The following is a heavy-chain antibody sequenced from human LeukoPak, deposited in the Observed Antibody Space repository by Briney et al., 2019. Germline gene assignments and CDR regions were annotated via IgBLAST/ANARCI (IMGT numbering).Heavy chain of an antibody. CDR3: ARDLKVTGTDGAYHYYGMDV. CDR1: GFTFSSYT. V-gene: IGHV3-21*01. D-gene: IGHD2-21*02. CDR2: ISRSSTYI. J-gene: IGHJ6*02. Sequence: KPGGSLRLSCAASGFTFSSYTMNWVRQAPGKGLEWVSSISRSSTYIYYADSVKGRFTIPRDNAQNSLYLQMNSLRAEDTAVYYCARDLKVTGTDGAYHYYGMDVWGHGTTVAVSS.